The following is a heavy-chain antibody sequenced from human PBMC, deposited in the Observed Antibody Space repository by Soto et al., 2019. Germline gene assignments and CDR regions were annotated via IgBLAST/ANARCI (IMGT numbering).Heavy chain of an antibody. Sequence: GGSLRLSCAASGFTFSSYAMHWVRQAPGKGLEWVAVISYDGSNKYYADSVKGRFTISRDNSKNTLYLQMNSLRAEDTAVYYCARDLTIFGVVTPPGAYYGMDVWGQGTTVTVSS. V-gene: IGHV3-30-3*01. CDR3: ARDLTIFGVVTPPGAYYGMDV. CDR2: ISYDGSNK. CDR1: GFTFSSYA. J-gene: IGHJ6*02. D-gene: IGHD3-3*01.